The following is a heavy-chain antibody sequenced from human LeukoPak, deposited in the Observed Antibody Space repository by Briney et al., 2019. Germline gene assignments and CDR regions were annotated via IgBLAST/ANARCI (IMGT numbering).Heavy chain of an antibody. V-gene: IGHV4-59*08. Sequence: SETLSLTCTVSGGSISSYYWSWIRQPPGKGLEWIGYIYYSGSTNSNPSLKSRVTISVDTSKNQFSLKLSSVTAADTAVYYCARLRSGSYLSNAFDIWGQGTMVTVSS. CDR1: GGSISSYY. J-gene: IGHJ3*02. CDR3: ARLRSGSYLSNAFDI. D-gene: IGHD1-26*01. CDR2: IYYSGST.